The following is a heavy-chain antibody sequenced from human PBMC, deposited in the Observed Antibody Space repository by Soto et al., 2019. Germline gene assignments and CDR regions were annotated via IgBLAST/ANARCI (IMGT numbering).Heavy chain of an antibody. V-gene: IGHV3-30-3*01. CDR1: GFTFSSYA. CDR2: ISYDGSNK. D-gene: IGHD6-6*01. Sequence: GSLRLSCAASGFTFSSYAMHWVRQAPGKGLEWVAVISYDGSNKYYADSVEGRFTISRDNSKNTLYLQMNSLRAEDTAVYYCARDPGEQLDYFDYWGQGTLVTVSS. J-gene: IGHJ4*02. CDR3: ARDPGEQLDYFDY.